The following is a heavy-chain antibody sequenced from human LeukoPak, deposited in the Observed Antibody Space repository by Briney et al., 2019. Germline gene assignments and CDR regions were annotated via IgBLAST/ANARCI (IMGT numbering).Heavy chain of an antibody. J-gene: IGHJ5*02. V-gene: IGHV1-69*04. Sequence: SVKVSCKASGGTFSSYAISWVRQAPGQGLEGMGRIIPILGIANYAQKFQGRVTITAEKSTRTAYMELSSLRSEDTAVYYCASTPRFGWFDPWGQGTLVTVSS. CDR1: GGTFSSYA. CDR3: ASTPRFGWFDP. CDR2: IIPILGIA. D-gene: IGHD3-10*01.